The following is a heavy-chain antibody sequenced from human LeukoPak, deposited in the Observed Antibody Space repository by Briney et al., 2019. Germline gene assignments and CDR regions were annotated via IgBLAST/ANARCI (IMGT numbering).Heavy chain of an antibody. V-gene: IGHV3-7*01. Sequence: GGSLRLSCAASGFTFSSYAMHWVRQAPGKGLEWVANIKQDGSEKYYVDSVKGRFTISRDNAKNSLYLQMNSLRAEDTAVYYCARVKGEYYDSSGYYFDYWGQGTLVTVSS. J-gene: IGHJ4*02. CDR2: IKQDGSEK. CDR3: ARVKGEYYDSSGYYFDY. D-gene: IGHD3-22*01. CDR1: GFTFSSYA.